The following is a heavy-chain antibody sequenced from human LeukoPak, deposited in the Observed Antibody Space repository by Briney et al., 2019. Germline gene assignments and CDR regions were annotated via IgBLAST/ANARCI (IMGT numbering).Heavy chain of an antibody. J-gene: IGHJ4*02. CDR2: ISGSGGST. CDR1: GFTFSSYA. Sequence: PGGSLRLSCAASGFTFSSYAMSWVRQAPGKGLEWVSAISGSGGSTYYADSVKGRFTISRDNSKNTLYLQMNSLRAEGTAVYCCAKARFYYDSSGYYSPFDYWGQGTLVTVSS. CDR3: AKARFYYDSSGYYSPFDY. V-gene: IGHV3-23*01. D-gene: IGHD3-22*01.